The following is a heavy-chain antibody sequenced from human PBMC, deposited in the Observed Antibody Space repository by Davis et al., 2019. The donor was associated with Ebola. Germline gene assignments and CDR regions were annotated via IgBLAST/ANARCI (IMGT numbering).Heavy chain of an antibody. CDR1: GFTFDDYT. Sequence: GESLKISCAASGFTFDDYTMHWVRQAPGKGLEWVSLISWDGGSTCYADSVKGRFTISRDNSKNTLYLQMNSLRVEDTAIYYCAREGGTAFDIWGQGTMVTVSS. J-gene: IGHJ3*02. CDR3: AREGGTAFDI. V-gene: IGHV3-43*01. CDR2: ISWDGGST. D-gene: IGHD1-1*01.